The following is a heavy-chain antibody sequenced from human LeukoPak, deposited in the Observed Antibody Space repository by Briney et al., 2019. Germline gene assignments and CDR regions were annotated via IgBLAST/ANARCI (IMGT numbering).Heavy chain of an antibody. CDR2: IIPIFGTA. J-gene: IGHJ4*02. Sequence: ASVKVTCKASGDTFSGYAISWVRQAPGQGLEWMGGIIPIFGTANYAQKFQGRVTITADESTSTAYMELSSLRSEDTAVYYCARGRMAGTYVFDYWGQGTLVTVSS. D-gene: IGHD6-19*01. CDR3: ARGRMAGTYVFDY. V-gene: IGHV1-69*13. CDR1: GDTFSGYA.